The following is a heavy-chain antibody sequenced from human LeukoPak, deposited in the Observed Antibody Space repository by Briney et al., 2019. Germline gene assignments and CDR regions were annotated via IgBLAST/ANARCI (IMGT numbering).Heavy chain of an antibody. CDR2: IYTSGST. V-gene: IGHV4-59*10. CDR3: ARGTLHYYGSGSYYYYFDY. J-gene: IGHJ4*02. Sequence: SETLSLTCAVYGGSFSGYYWSWIRQPAGKGLEWIGRIYTSGSTNYNPSLKSRVTISVDTSKNQFSLKLSSVTAADTAVYYCARGTLHYYGSGSYYYYFDYWGQGTLVTVSS. D-gene: IGHD3-10*01. CDR1: GGSFSGYY.